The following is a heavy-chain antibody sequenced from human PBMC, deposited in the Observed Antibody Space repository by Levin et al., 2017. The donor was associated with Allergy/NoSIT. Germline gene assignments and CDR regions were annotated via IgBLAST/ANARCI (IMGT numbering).Heavy chain of an antibody. CDR3: ATAAVPNRGDY. J-gene: IGHJ4*02. CDR1: RFTVSTNY. CDR2: IYPDEGT. V-gene: IGHV3-53*01. D-gene: IGHD6-13*01. Sequence: PKASVKVSCAASRFTVSTNYMSWVRQAPGKGLEWVSIIYPDEGTYYADSVQGRLTISRDFSKNTLSLQMNSLRAEDTAVYYCATAAVPNRGDYWGQGTLVTVSS.